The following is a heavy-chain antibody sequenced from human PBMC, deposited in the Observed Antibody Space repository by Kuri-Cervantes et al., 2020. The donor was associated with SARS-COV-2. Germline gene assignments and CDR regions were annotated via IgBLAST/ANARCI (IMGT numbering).Heavy chain of an antibody. CDR2: ISSSTAPYI. V-gene: IGHV3-21*01. D-gene: IGHD3-3*02. CDR3: ASIFGVVTEIDAFDI. CDR1: GFTFSTSS. Sequence: GGSLRLSCVASGFTFSTSSMNWVRQAPGKGLEWVSCISSSTAPYIFYSDSVKGRFTISRDNAKNSLYLQMNGLRAEDTAVYYCASIFGVVTEIDAFDIWGQGTMVTVSS. J-gene: IGHJ3*02.